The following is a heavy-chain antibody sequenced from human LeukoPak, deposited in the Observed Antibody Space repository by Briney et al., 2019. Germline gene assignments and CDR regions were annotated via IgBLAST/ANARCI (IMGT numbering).Heavy chain of an antibody. CDR1: GYTFTSYG. CDR2: ISAYNGNT. Sequence: ASVKVSCKASGYTFTSYGISWVRQAPGQGLEWMGWISAYNGNTNYAQKLQGRVTMTTDTSTSTGYMELRSLRSDDTAVYYCARDLRLLLRQVGRRRSSSPFDYWGQGTLVTVSS. CDR3: ARDLRLLLRQVGRRRSSSPFDY. J-gene: IGHJ4*02. V-gene: IGHV1-18*01. D-gene: IGHD3-22*01.